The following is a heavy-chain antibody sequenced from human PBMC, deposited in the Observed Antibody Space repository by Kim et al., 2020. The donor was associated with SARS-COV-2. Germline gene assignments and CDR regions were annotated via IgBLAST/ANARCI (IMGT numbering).Heavy chain of an antibody. D-gene: IGHD3-16*01. CDR3: TTRGGLGY. Sequence: GGTTNTAAPMKGRLTISRDDAKNMAYLEMNSLTTEDTGLYYCTTRGGLGYWGQGTLVTVS. CDR2: GGTT. V-gene: IGHV3-15*06. J-gene: IGHJ4*02.